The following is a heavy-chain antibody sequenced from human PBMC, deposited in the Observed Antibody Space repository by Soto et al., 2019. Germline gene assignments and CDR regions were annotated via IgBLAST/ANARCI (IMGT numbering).Heavy chain of an antibody. CDR3: ARVGGLAARTFDY. CDR1: GGSISEFY. Sequence: SETLSLTCTVSGGSISEFYWSWIRQPPGKGLEWIGYIYYSGSTNYNPSLKSRVTISVDTSKNQFSLNLRSMSPADTAVYYCARVGGLAARTFDYWGPGTLVTVSS. J-gene: IGHJ4*02. V-gene: IGHV4-59*01. CDR2: IYYSGST. D-gene: IGHD6-6*01.